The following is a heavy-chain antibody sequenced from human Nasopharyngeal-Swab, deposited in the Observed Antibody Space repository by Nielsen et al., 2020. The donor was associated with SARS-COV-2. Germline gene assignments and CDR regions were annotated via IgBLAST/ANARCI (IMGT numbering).Heavy chain of an antibody. D-gene: IGHD3-22*01. CDR1: GLTFRDAW. CDR2: IKSKAVGGTT. J-gene: IGHJ4*02. V-gene: IGHV3-15*07. CDR3: AHDSSGYYYRNDY. Sequence: GGSLRLSCGISGLTFRDAWVYWVRQAPGKGLEWVGHIKSKAVGGTTDYSAPVKGRFTISRDDSKNTLYLQMNSLRTEDTAVYYCAHDSSGYYYRNDYWGQGTLVTVSS.